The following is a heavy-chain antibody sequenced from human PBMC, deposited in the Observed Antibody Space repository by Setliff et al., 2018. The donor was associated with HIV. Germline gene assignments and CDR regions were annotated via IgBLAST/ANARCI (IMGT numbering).Heavy chain of an antibody. V-gene: IGHV3-30*02. CDR2: TRFDGSSK. CDR1: GFTFSNYG. Sequence: GGSLRLSCAASGFTFSNYGMHWVRQAPGKGLEWAAFTRFDGSSKFYADSVKGRFTISRDNSKNTLYLQMNSLRSEDTAVYFCAKSFNSGPTNWNIDVWGTGTTVTVSS. D-gene: IGHD1-20*01. J-gene: IGHJ6*03. CDR3: AKSFNSGPTNWNIDV.